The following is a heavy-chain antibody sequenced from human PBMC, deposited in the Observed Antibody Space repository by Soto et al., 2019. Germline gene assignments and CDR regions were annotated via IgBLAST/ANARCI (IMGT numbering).Heavy chain of an antibody. Sequence: SETLSLTCIVSGDSVTSGSYYWTWLRQPPGKGLEWIGYISYTGRTKYNPSLQSRVTVSVDTSKNDFSLNLSSVTAADTAVYFCAREWGLLPYYVMNVWGHGTAVTVSS. CDR1: GDSVTSGSYY. V-gene: IGHV4-61*03. D-gene: IGHD7-27*01. CDR2: ISYTGRT. CDR3: AREWGLLPYYVMNV. J-gene: IGHJ6*02.